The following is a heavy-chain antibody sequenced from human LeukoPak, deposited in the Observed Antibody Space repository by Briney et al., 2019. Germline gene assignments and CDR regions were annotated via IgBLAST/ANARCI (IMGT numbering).Heavy chain of an antibody. J-gene: IGHJ4*02. CDR2: INWNGGST. CDR3: AKDIRAAAGTGALGY. V-gene: IGHV3-20*04. D-gene: IGHD6-13*01. Sequence: GGSLRLSCAASGFTFDDYGMSWVRQAPGKGLEWVSGINWNGGSTGYADSVKGRFTISRDNAKNSLYLQMNSLRAEDMALYYCAKDIRAAAGTGALGYWGQGTLVTVSS. CDR1: GFTFDDYG.